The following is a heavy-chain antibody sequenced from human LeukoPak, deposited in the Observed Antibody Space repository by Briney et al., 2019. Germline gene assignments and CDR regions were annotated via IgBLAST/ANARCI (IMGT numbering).Heavy chain of an antibody. Sequence: GGSLRLSCAASGFTFSDYYMSWIRQAPGKGLEWVSYISSSGSTICYADSVKGRFTISRDNAKNSLYLQMNSLRAEDTAVYYCARSVVVVAATDYYGMDVWGQGTTVTVSS. V-gene: IGHV3-11*01. CDR1: GFTFSDYY. D-gene: IGHD2-15*01. J-gene: IGHJ6*02. CDR2: ISSSGSTI. CDR3: ARSVVVVAATDYYGMDV.